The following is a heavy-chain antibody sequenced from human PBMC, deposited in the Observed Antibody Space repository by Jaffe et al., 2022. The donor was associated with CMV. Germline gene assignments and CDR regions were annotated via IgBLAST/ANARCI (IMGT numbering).Heavy chain of an antibody. V-gene: IGHV4-59*08. Sequence: QVQLQESGPGLVKPSETLSLTCTVSGGSISSYYWSWIRQPPGKGLEWIGYIYYSGSTNYNPSLKSRVTISVDTSKNQFSLKLSSVTAADTAVYYCARHERDMGQTYYYYMDVWGKGTTVTVSS. J-gene: IGHJ6*03. CDR2: IYYSGST. CDR3: ARHERDMGQTYYYYMDV. D-gene: IGHD2-15*01. CDR1: GGSISSYY.